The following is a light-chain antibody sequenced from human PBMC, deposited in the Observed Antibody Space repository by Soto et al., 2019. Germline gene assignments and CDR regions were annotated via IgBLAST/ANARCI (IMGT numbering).Light chain of an antibody. Sequence: DFQMTQSPSTLSASVGARVTITCRASQNINNWVAWYQQKPGKAPKFLIYDASTLQRGVSSRFSGSGFGTEFSLTINSLQPDDSGSYYCQQTRTFGQGTKVEVK. CDR1: QNINNW. CDR2: DAS. CDR3: QQTRT. V-gene: IGKV1-5*01. J-gene: IGKJ1*01.